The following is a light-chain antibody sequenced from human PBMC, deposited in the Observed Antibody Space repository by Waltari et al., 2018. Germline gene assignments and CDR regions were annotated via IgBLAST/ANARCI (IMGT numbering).Light chain of an antibody. Sequence: IQMTQSPSALSASIGDRVTISCRANQNIYSNLAWYQQKPGKVPKLLIYGASSLQSGIPSRFSGSGSGTDFTLTISSLQPEDSASYYCQHYYENPFSFGPGTKLDIK. J-gene: IGKJ3*01. CDR1: QNIYSN. V-gene: IGKV1-6*01. CDR3: QHYYENPFS. CDR2: GAS.